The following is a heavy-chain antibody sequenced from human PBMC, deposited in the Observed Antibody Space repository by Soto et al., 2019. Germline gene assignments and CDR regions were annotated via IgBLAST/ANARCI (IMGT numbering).Heavy chain of an antibody. Sequence: EVQLVESGVGLVKPGGSLRLSCAASGFTFSSYSMSWVRQTPGKGLEWVSSISSSSSYTYYADSVKGRFTISRDNAKNSLSLPMNRLRAEDTAVYYCARESGIYFFGLDYWVQGTLVTVSS. D-gene: IGHD1-26*01. CDR3: ARESGIYFFGLDY. CDR1: GFTFSSYS. V-gene: IGHV3-21*01. J-gene: IGHJ4*02. CDR2: ISSSSSYT.